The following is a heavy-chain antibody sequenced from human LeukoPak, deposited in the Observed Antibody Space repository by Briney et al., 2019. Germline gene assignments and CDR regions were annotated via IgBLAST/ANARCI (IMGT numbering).Heavy chain of an antibody. D-gene: IGHD1-1*01. Sequence: PGESLILSCAASGFIFSAYSMNWVRQAPGKGLEWVASISSSNSYTYYADSVKGRFTISRDNAENSLYLHMNSLRAEDTAVYYYARDGNNWNDLDYWGQGTLVTVSS. V-gene: IGHV3-21*01. CDR2: ISSSNSYT. CDR3: ARDGNNWNDLDY. CDR1: GFIFSAYS. J-gene: IGHJ4*02.